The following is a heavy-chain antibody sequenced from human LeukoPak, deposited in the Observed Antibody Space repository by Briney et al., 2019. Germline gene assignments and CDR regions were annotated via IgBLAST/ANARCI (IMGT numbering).Heavy chain of an antibody. CDR3: ARELDSYVPS. J-gene: IGHJ4*02. D-gene: IGHD5-18*01. CDR2: INWNGGST. V-gene: IGHV3-20*04. Sequence: GGSLRLPCVASGFNFDDYGMSWVRQAPGKGLEWVAGINWNGGSTGYADSVKGRFTISRDNAKNSLYLQMNSLRAEDTAVYYCARELDSYVPSWGQGTLVTVSS. CDR1: GFNFDDYG.